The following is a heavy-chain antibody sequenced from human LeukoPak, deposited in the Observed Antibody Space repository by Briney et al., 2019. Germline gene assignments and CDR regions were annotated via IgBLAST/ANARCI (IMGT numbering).Heavy chain of an antibody. CDR2: ISSSGTYT. CDR1: GFTFSDYY. D-gene: IGHD4-17*01. V-gene: IGHV3-11*06. CDR3: GTWTTVAYYFDY. J-gene: IGHJ4*02. Sequence: PGGSLRLSCAASGFTFSDYYMSWIRQAPGKGLEWVSYISSSGTYTNFADSVKGRFTISRDNAKNSLYLQMNSLRAEDTAVYYCGTWTTVAYYFDYWGQGTLVTASS.